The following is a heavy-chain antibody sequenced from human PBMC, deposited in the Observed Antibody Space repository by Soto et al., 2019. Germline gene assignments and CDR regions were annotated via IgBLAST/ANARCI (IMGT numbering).Heavy chain of an antibody. CDR2: INHSGNT. J-gene: IGHJ6*02. CDR3: ASSVPSVLKRRYHPSMDV. Sequence: SETLSLACSIYGGSFGGYYWSWIRHPPGKGLEWIGEINHSGNTNYNPSLKSRVTISVDTSNNQFSLKLNSVTAADTAVYYCASSVPSVLKRRYHPSMDVWGQGTMVTVSS. V-gene: IGHV4-34*01. CDR1: GGSFGGYY. D-gene: IGHD2-2*01.